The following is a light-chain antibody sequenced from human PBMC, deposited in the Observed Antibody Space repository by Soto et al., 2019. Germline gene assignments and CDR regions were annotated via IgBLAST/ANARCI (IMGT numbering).Light chain of an antibody. V-gene: IGKV1-39*01. Sequence: DIQMTQSPSSLSASVGDRVTITCRASQSISRSLTWYQQKPGKSPKLLIYAASSLQSGVPSRFSGSGSGTDFTLTISSLQPEDFATYYCQHSYSTPYTFGQGTKLEIK. CDR1: QSISRS. J-gene: IGKJ2*01. CDR3: QHSYSTPYT. CDR2: AAS.